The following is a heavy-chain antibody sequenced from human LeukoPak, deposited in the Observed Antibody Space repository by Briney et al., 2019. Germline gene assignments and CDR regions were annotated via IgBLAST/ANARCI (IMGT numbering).Heavy chain of an antibody. D-gene: IGHD3-9*01. V-gene: IGHV3-7*01. Sequence: GGSLRLSCAASGFTFSSYWMSWVRQAPGKGLEWVANIKQDGSEKYYVDSVKGRFTISRDSAKNSLYLQMNSLRAEDTAVYYCATRVVFDWLLFEYWGQGTLVTVSS. CDR1: GFTFSSYW. CDR3: ATRVVFDWLLFEY. CDR2: IKQDGSEK. J-gene: IGHJ4*02.